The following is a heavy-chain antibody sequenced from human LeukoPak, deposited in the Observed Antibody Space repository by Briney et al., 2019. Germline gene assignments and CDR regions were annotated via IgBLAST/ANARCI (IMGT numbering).Heavy chain of an antibody. CDR2: IRSKAYGGTT. J-gene: IGHJ3*02. D-gene: IGHD3-3*01. V-gene: IGHV3-49*04. Sequence: PGRSLRLSCTASGFTFGDYAMSWVRQAPGKGLEWVGFIRSKAYGGTTEYAASVKVRFTISRDDSKSIAYLQMTSLKTEDAGVYYCTRFTIVGVVDAFDIWGQGTMVTVSS. CDR3: TRFTIVGVVDAFDI. CDR1: GFTFGDYA.